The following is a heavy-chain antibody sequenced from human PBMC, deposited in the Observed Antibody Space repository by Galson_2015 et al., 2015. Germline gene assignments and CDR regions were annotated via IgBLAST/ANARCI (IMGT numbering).Heavy chain of an antibody. V-gene: IGHV3-33*01. Sequence: SLRLSCAVSGFAFSNYGMHWVRQAPGKGLEWVAVIWSDGSNKYYADSVKGRFTISRDNSKNTLYLQMNSLRAEDTAVYYCARDCGSDCHTFDYWGQGTLVTVSS. D-gene: IGHD2-21*02. CDR3: ARDCGSDCHTFDY. CDR1: GFAFSNYG. CDR2: IWSDGSNK. J-gene: IGHJ4*02.